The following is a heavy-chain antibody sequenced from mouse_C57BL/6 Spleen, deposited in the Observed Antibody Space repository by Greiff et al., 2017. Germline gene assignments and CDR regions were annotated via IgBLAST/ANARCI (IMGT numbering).Heavy chain of an antibody. V-gene: IGHV10-1*01. D-gene: IGHD3-3*01. CDR1: GFSFNTYA. J-gene: IGHJ2*01. Sequence: EVKLVESGGGLVQPKGSLKLSCAASGFSFNTYAMNWIRQAPGKGLEWVARIRSKSNNYATYYADSVKDRFTISRDDSESMLYLQMNNLKTEDTAMYYCVRQSRGDYFDYWGQGTTLTVSS. CDR2: IRSKSNNYAT. CDR3: VRQSRGDYFDY.